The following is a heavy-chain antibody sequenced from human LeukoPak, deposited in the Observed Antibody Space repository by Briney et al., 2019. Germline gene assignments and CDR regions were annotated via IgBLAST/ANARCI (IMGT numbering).Heavy chain of an antibody. Sequence: SQTLSLTCAMSGDTVSSNSAAWNWIRQSPSRGLEWLGRTYYRSKWYNDYAVSVKSRMTINPDTSKNQFFLQLNSVTPEDMAVYYCAREGEVGTTWSWFDPWGQGTLVTVSS. CDR2: TYYRSKWYN. D-gene: IGHD1-26*01. CDR3: AREGEVGTTWSWFDP. J-gene: IGHJ5*02. CDR1: GDTVSSNSAA. V-gene: IGHV6-1*01.